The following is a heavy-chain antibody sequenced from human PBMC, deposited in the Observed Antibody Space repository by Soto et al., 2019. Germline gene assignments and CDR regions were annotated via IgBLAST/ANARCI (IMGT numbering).Heavy chain of an antibody. Sequence: QVQLVQSGVEVKKPGASVTVSCKASGYTFTSYGIVWVRQAPGQGLEWMGWISAYNVNTSYAQKYQDRVTMTRDTSTDTAHMELRSLTSDDTAVYYCARRYCGRTSCYGFFDYWGQGTLVTVSS. CDR2: ISAYNVNT. J-gene: IGHJ4*02. CDR3: ARRYCGRTSCYGFFDY. D-gene: IGHD2-2*01. CDR1: GYTFTSYG. V-gene: IGHV1-18*01.